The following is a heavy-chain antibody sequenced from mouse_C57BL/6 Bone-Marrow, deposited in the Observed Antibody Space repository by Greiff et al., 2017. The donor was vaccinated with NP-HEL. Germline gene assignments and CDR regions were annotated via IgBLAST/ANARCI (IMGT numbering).Heavy chain of an antibody. J-gene: IGHJ3*01. CDR1: GFTFSSYA. CDR2: ISDGGSYT. D-gene: IGHD2-4*01. V-gene: IGHV5-4*01. CDR3: ARDLPSYYECGVGFAY. Sequence: EVKLVESGGGLVKPGGSLKLSCAASGFTFSSYAMSWVRQTPEKRLEWVATISDGGSYTYYPDNVKGRFTISRDNAKNNLYLQMSHLKSEDTAMYYCARDLPSYYECGVGFAYWGQGTLVTVSA.